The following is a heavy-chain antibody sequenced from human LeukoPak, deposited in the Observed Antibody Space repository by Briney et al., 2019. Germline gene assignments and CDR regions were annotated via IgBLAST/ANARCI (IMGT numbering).Heavy chain of an antibody. V-gene: IGHV3-23*01. CDR2: ISGSGGST. CDR3: AKDREWQWLVYFDY. CDR1: GFTFNSYA. Sequence: GGPLRLSCAASGFTFNSYAMSWVRQAPGKGLEWVSAISGSGGSTYYADSVKGRFTISRDNSKNTLYLQMNSLRAEDTAVYYCAKDREWQWLVYFDYWGQGTLVTVSS. D-gene: IGHD6-19*01. J-gene: IGHJ4*02.